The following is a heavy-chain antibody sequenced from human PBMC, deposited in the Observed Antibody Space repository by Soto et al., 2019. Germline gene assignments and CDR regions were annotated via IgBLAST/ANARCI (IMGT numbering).Heavy chain of an antibody. CDR2: ISWNSGSI. Sequence: EVQLVESGGGLVQPGRSLRLSCAASGFTFDDYAMHWVRQAPGKGLEWVSGISWNSGSIGYADSVKGRFTISRDNGKNSLYLQMNSLRAEDTALYYCANDDYWGQGTLVTVSS. CDR3: ANDDY. J-gene: IGHJ4*02. V-gene: IGHV3-9*01. CDR1: GFTFDDYA.